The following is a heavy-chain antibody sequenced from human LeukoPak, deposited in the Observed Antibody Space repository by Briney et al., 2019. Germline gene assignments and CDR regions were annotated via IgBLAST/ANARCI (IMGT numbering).Heavy chain of an antibody. V-gene: IGHV3-53*01. D-gene: IGHD6-19*01. Sequence: GGSLRLSCAASGFTVSSNYMSWVRQAPGKGLKWVSVIYSGGSTYYADSVKGRFTISRDNSKNTLYLQMNSLRAEDTAVYYCAEGVNRGRAVAGFGYWGQGTLVTVSS. CDR1: GFTVSSNY. CDR3: AEGVNRGRAVAGFGY. J-gene: IGHJ4*02. CDR2: IYSGGST.